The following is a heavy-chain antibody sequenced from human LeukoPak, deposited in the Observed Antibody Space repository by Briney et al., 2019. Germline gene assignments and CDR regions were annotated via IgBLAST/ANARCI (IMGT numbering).Heavy chain of an antibody. Sequence: SETLSLTCTVSGGSISSSSYYWGWIRQPPGKGLEWIGSIYYSGSTYYNPSLKSRVTISVDTSKNQFSLKLSSVTAADTAVYYCAGHRGSILYGLGKRGPFDYWGQGTLVTVSS. V-gene: IGHV4-39*01. J-gene: IGHJ4*02. CDR1: GGSISSSSYY. CDR3: AGHRGSILYGLGKRGPFDY. D-gene: IGHD2-8*01. CDR2: IYYSGST.